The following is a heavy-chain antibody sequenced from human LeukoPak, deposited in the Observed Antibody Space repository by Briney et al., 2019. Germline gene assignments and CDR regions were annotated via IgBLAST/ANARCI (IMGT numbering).Heavy chain of an antibody. CDR1: GGTFSSYA. Sequence: ASVKVSCKASGGTFSSYAISWVRQAPGQGLEWMGGIIPIFGTANYAQKFQGRVTITADESTSTAYMELSSLRSEDTAVYYCARKATGYCSSTSCYHYYYYGMDVWGQGTTVTVSS. J-gene: IGHJ6*02. CDR3: ARKATGYCSSTSCYHYYYYGMDV. CDR2: IIPIFGTA. V-gene: IGHV1-69*13. D-gene: IGHD2-2*01.